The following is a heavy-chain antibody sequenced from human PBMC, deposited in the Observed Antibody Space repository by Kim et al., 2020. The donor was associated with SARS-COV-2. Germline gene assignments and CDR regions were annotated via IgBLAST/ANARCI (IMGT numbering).Heavy chain of an antibody. CDR1: GGSVSSGSYY. J-gene: IGHJ5*02. Sequence: SETLSLTCTVSGGSVSSGSYYRSWIRQPPGKGLEWIGYIYYSGSTNYNPSLKSRVTISVDTSKNQFSLKLSSVTAADTAVYYCARDWGGDGYNWDWFDPWGQGTLVTVSS. V-gene: IGHV4-61*01. D-gene: IGHD2-21*01. CDR3: ARDWGGDGYNWDWFDP. CDR2: IYYSGST.